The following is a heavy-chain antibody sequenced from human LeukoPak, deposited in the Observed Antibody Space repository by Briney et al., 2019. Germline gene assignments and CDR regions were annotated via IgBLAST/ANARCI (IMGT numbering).Heavy chain of an antibody. J-gene: IGHJ6*02. CDR2: ISGSGGST. CDR3: ARAYCGGDCSLAPYPYYYYGMDV. CDR1: GFTFSSYA. Sequence: GGSLRLSCAASGFTFSSYAMSRVRRAPGKGLEWVSAISGSGGSTYYADSVKGRFTISRDNSKNTLYLQMNSLRAEDTAVYYCARAYCGGDCSLAPYPYYYYGMDVWGQGTTVTVSS. D-gene: IGHD2-21*02. V-gene: IGHV3-23*01.